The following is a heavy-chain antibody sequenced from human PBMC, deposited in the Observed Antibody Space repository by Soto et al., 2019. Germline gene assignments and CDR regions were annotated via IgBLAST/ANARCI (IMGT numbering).Heavy chain of an antibody. D-gene: IGHD3-10*01. V-gene: IGHV4-59*01. J-gene: IGHJ6*02. Sequence: SETLSLTCTVYGGSFSGYYWSWIRQPPGKGLEWIGYIYYSGATNYNPSLKSRVTISVDRSKNQFSLRLNSVTAADTAVYYCARDWAVWGVISDYYYYGMDVWGQGTTVTVSS. CDR2: IYYSGAT. CDR3: ARDWAVWGVISDYYYYGMDV. CDR1: GGSFSGYY.